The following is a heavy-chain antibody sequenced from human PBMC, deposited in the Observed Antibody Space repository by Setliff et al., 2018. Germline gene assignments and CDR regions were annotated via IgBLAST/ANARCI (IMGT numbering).Heavy chain of an antibody. CDR3: ARTGTYRYFDY. Sequence: SETLSLTCTVSGVSIRSHYWSWIRQPPGEGLEWIGHIYYSGNTYYNSSLRSRVTISVDTSKNQFSLKLSSVTAADTAVYYCARTGTYRYFDYWGQGTLVTVSS. J-gene: IGHJ4*02. CDR1: GVSIRSHY. D-gene: IGHD1-1*01. V-gene: IGHV4-59*04. CDR2: IYYSGNT.